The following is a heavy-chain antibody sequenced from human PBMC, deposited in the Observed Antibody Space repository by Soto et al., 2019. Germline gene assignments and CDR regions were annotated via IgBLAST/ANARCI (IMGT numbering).Heavy chain of an antibody. CDR2: ISAYNGNT. Sequence: QVQLVQSGAEVKKPGASVKVSCKASGYTFTSYGISWVRQAPGQGLEWMGWISAYNGNTNYAQKLQGRVTMTTDTSHSTAYMELRRLRSDDKAVYSLASDAYHYDGMDVWGQGTTVTASS. CDR3: ASDAYHYDGMDV. V-gene: IGHV1-18*01. CDR1: GYTFTSYG. J-gene: IGHJ6*02.